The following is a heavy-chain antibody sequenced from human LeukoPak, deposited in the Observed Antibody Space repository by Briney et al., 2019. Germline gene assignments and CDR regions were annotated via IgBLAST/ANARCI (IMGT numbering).Heavy chain of an antibody. J-gene: IGHJ6*02. Sequence: GASVEVSCKASGYTFTGYYMHWVRQAPGQGLEWMGWINPNSGGTNYAQKFQGRVTMTRDTSISTAYMELSRLRSNDTAVYYCARVVVVPAAMGDTGMDVWGQGTTVTVSS. V-gene: IGHV1-2*02. CDR1: GYTFTGYY. D-gene: IGHD2-2*01. CDR2: INPNSGGT. CDR3: ARVVVVPAAMGDTGMDV.